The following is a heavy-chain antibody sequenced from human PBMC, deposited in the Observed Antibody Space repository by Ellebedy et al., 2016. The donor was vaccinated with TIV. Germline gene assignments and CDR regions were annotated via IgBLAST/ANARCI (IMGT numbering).Heavy chain of an antibody. CDR2: IKYDLSQT. V-gene: IGHV3-7*01. Sequence: PGGSLRLSCAASGFTFSSYWMSWVRQASGEGLEWVANIKYDLSQTYYLDSVKGRFTISRDNAKNSLYLHMNSLRAEDTALYYCARGPAGYNAGKHDFWGQGTLVVVSS. D-gene: IGHD1-14*01. CDR3: ARGPAGYNAGKHDF. J-gene: IGHJ4*02. CDR1: GFTFSSYW.